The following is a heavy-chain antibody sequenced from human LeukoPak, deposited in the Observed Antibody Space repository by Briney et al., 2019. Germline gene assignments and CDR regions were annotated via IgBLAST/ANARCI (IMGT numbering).Heavy chain of an antibody. CDR3: ARVNGLGGDGDYQVDNYYGMDV. CDR1: GGSISSGDYY. Sequence: SQTLSLTCTVSGGSISSGDYYWSWIRQPPGKGLEWIGYIYYSGSTYYNPSLKSRVTISVDTSKNQFSLKLSSVTAADTAVYYCARVNGLGGDGDYQVDNYYGMDVWGQGTMVTVSS. V-gene: IGHV4-30-4*01. CDR2: IYYSGST. D-gene: IGHD4-17*01. J-gene: IGHJ6*02.